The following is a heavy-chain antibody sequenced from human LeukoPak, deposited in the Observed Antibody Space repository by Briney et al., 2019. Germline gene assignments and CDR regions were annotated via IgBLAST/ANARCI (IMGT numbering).Heavy chain of an antibody. CDR2: IYTSGST. CDR3: ARGVGGYCSGGSCYSEPNWFDP. D-gene: IGHD2-15*01. J-gene: IGHJ5*02. Sequence: SETLSLTCTVSGGSISSGSYYWSWIRQPAGKGLEWIGRIYTSGSTTYNSSLKSRVTISLDTSKNHFSLRLSSVTAADTAVYYCARGVGGYCSGGSCYSEPNWFDPWGQGTLVTVSS. V-gene: IGHV4-61*02. CDR1: GGSISSGSYY.